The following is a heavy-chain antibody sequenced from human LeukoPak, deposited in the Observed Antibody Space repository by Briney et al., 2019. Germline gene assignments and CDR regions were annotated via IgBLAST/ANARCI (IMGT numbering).Heavy chain of an antibody. CDR3: ARGLVRGSLSWFDP. Sequence: SVKVSCKASGGTFSSYAISWVRQAPGQGLEWMGGIIPIFGTANYAQKFQGRVTITADESTSTAYMELSSLRPEDTAVYYCARGLVRGSLSWFDPWGQGTLVTVSS. J-gene: IGHJ5*02. D-gene: IGHD1-26*01. V-gene: IGHV1-69*13. CDR1: GGTFSSYA. CDR2: IIPIFGTA.